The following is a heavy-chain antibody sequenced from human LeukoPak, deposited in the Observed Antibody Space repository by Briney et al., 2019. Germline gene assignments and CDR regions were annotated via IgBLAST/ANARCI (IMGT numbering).Heavy chain of an antibody. CDR3: ARGRVVAATPVAGDAFDI. D-gene: IGHD2-15*01. V-gene: IGHV3-7*03. J-gene: IGHJ3*02. CDR2: IKQDGSEK. CDR1: GFTFSNYW. Sequence: GSLRLSCAASGFTFSNYWMTWVRQAPGKGLEWVGNIKQDGSEKYYVDSVKGRFTISRDNAKNSLYLQMNSLRAEDTAVYYCARGRVVAATPVAGDAFDIWGQGTMVTVSS.